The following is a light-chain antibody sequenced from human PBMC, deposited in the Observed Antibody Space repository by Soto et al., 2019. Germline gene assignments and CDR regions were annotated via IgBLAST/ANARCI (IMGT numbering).Light chain of an antibody. J-gene: IGKJ1*01. V-gene: IGKV3-15*01. CDR1: QSVSSD. Sequence: EIVMTQSPATLSVSPGERATLSCRASQSVSSDLAWYHQKPGQAPRLLIYGASTRATGIPARFSGSGSGTEFTLTINSLQSEDFAVYYCQQYNTRPRTFGQGTKVEIK. CDR3: QQYNTRPRT. CDR2: GAS.